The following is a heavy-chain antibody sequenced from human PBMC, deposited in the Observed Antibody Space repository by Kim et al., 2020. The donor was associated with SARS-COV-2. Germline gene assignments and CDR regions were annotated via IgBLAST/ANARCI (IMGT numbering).Heavy chain of an antibody. CDR2: INAGNGNT. D-gene: IGHD5-12*01. J-gene: IGHJ4*02. V-gene: IGHV1-3*01. Sequence: ASVKVSCKASGYTFTSYAMHWVRQAPGQRLEWMGWINAGNGNTKYSQKFQGRVTITRDTSASTAYMVLSSLRSEDTAVYYCARVATTTDYYFDYWGQGTLVTVSS. CDR3: ARVATTTDYYFDY. CDR1: GYTFTSYA.